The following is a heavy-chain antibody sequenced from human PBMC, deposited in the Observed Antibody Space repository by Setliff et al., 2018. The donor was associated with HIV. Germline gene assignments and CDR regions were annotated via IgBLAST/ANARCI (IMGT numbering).Heavy chain of an antibody. J-gene: IGHJ4*02. CDR2: IIPILGIA. CDR1: GGTFSSYA. Sequence: SVKVSCKASGGTFSSYAISWVRQAPGQGLEWMGGIIPILGIANYAQKFQGRVTMTTDTSTNTAYLELRGLRSDDTAIYYCAREHGTSWPYFDFWGQGTLVTVSS. V-gene: IGHV1-69*10. CDR3: AREHGTSWPYFDF.